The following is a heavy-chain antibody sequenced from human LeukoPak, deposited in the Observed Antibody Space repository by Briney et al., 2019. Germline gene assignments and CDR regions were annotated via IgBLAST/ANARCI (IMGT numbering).Heavy chain of an antibody. CDR2: INSDGSST. CDR1: GFTFSSFW. J-gene: IGHJ6*02. CDR3: ARDRRVVRGVPYYYGMDV. Sequence: GGSLRLSCAASGFTFSSFWMHWIRQAPGEGLVWVSRINSDGSSTNYADSVKGRFTISRDNSKNTLYLQMNSLRAEDTAVYYCARDRRVVRGVPYYYGMDVWGQGTTVTVSS. V-gene: IGHV3-74*01. D-gene: IGHD3-10*01.